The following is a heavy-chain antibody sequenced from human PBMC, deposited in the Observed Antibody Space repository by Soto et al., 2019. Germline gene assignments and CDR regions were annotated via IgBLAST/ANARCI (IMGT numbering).Heavy chain of an antibody. CDR2: IYYSGST. D-gene: IGHD3-9*01. CDR3: GRASTYYDILTGYPGGNWYDP. J-gene: IGHJ5*02. Sequence: SETLSLTCTGSGGSISSYYWSWIRQPPGKGLEWFGYIYYSGSTNYNPSLKSRVTISVDTSKNQFSLKLSSVTAADTAMYYCGRASTYYDILTGYPGGNWYDPWGHGTRVTVSS. V-gene: IGHV4-59*01. CDR1: GGSISSYY.